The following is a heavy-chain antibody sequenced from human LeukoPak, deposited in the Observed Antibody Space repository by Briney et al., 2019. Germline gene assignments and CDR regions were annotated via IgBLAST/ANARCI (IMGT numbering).Heavy chain of an antibody. Sequence: SETLSLTCTVSGGSISSGSYCWSWIRQPAGKGLEWIGRIYTSGSTNYNPSLKSRVTISVDTSKNQFSLKLSSVTAADTAVYYCAREPPRYCSSTSCYGDYWGQGTLVTVSS. V-gene: IGHV4-61*02. D-gene: IGHD2-2*01. CDR2: IYTSGST. CDR1: GGSISSGSYC. CDR3: AREPPRYCSSTSCYGDY. J-gene: IGHJ4*02.